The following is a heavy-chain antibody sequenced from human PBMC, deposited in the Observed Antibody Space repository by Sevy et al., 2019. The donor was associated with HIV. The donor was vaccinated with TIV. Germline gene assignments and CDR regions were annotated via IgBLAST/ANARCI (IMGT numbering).Heavy chain of an antibody. D-gene: IGHD5-18*01. V-gene: IGHV3-66*01. J-gene: IGHJ4*02. Sequence: GGSLRLSCAASGFPVSSNYMSWVRQAPGKGLEWVSVIYSDGSTYHADTVKGRFTISRDNSKNTLYLQMNSLRVEDTAVYYCARGKSGYGYGLDYWGQGALVTVSS. CDR2: IYSDGST. CDR1: GFPVSSNY. CDR3: ARGKSGYGYGLDY.